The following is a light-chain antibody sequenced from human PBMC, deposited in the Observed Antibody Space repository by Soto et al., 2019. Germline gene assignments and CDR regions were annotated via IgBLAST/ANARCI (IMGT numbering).Light chain of an antibody. V-gene: IGKV3-20*01. CDR2: GTS. Sequence: EVVLTQSPGTLSLSPGERATLSCRASQIISSSYLALYCQKPGQAPRLLIYGTSNRATGIPDRFSGSGSGTDFTLTISRLETEDFAVYYCQQYGGSPPFTFGQGTRLEIK. CDR1: QIISSSY. J-gene: IGKJ5*01. CDR3: QQYGGSPPFT.